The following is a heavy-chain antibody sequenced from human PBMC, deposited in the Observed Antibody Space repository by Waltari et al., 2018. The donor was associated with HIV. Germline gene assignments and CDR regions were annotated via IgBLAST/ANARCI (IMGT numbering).Heavy chain of an antibody. D-gene: IGHD3-9*01. CDR3: ARASHYIEFSTFDGDYYFDL. CDR1: GFRVRNQW. J-gene: IGHJ4*02. CDR2: INSDGSTR. V-gene: IGHV3-74*01. Sequence: VQLVESGGGSIKTGGSLRLSCAGSGFRVRNQWMDWVFQGPGKGLVWVARINSDGSTRNYADAVKGRFVISRDNSRNTVYLQLNSVKVEDTAVYFCARASHYIEFSTFDGDYYFDLWGRGTRVAVSS.